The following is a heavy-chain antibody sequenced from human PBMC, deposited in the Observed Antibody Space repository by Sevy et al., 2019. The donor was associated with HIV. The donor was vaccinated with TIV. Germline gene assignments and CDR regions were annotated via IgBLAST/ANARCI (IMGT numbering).Heavy chain of an antibody. CDR2: FDPEDGET. V-gene: IGHV1-24*01. D-gene: IGHD3-10*01. CDR3: ATPGITMVQGVIFDY. Sequence: ASVKDSCKVSGYTLTELSMHWVRQAPGKGLEWMGGFDPEDGETIYAQKFQGRVTMTEDTSTDTAYMELSSLRSEDTAVYYCATPGITMVQGVIFDYWGQGTLVTVSS. J-gene: IGHJ4*02. CDR1: GYTLTELS.